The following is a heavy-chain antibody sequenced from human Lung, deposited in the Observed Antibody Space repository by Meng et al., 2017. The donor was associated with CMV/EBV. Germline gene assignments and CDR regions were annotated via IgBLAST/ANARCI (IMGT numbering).Heavy chain of an antibody. CDR1: GGSFSGGYY. D-gene: IGHD2-15*01. CDR3: ARSKGYCSGGSCISRFDP. J-gene: IGHJ5*02. CDR2: IYYSGST. V-gene: IGHV4-31*03. Sequence: SXTXSLXCTVSGGSFSGGYYWSWIRQHPGKGLELIGYIYYSGSTNYNPSLKSRVTMSIDTSKNQFSLKLTSVTAADTAVYYCARSKGYCSGGSCISRFDPWXQGTPVTVSS.